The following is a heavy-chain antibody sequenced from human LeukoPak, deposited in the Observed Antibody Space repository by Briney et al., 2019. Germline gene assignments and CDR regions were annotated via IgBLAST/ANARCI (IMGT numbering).Heavy chain of an antibody. J-gene: IGHJ3*02. CDR1: GFTFSSYG. CDR3: AKVHSYGSNAFDI. CDR2: ISYDGSNK. V-gene: IGHV3-30*18. Sequence: PGGSLRLSCAASGFTFSSYGMHWVRQAPGKGLEWVAVISYDGSNKYYADSVKGRFTISRDNSKNTLYLQMNSLRAEATAVYYSAKVHSYGSNAFDIWGQGTMVTVSS. D-gene: IGHD5-18*01.